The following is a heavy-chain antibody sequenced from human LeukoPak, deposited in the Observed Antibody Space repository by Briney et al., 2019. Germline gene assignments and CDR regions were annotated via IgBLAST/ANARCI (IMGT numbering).Heavy chain of an antibody. J-gene: IGHJ4*02. CDR2: ISGSGGSI. V-gene: IGHV3-48*03. Sequence: GGSLRLSCAASGFTYSSVEMHWVRQAPGKGLEWVSCISGSGGSIFYADSVKGRFTISRDNSKNTLYLQMNSLRAEDTAVYYCARTFRSGDGYKVGYFDYWGQGTLVTASS. D-gene: IGHD5-24*01. CDR1: GFTYSSVE. CDR3: ARTFRSGDGYKVGYFDY.